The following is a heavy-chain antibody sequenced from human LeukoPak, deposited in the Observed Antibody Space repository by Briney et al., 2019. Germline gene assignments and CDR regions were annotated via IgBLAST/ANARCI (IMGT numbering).Heavy chain of an antibody. J-gene: IGHJ5*02. Sequence: SETLSLTCAVSGGSISSGGYSWSWIRQPPGKGLEWIGYIYHSGSTYYNPSLKSRVTISVDRSKNQFSLKLSSVTAADTAVYYCAREAPYYDHWGQGTLVTVSS. CDR3: AREAPYYDH. CDR2: IYHSGST. V-gene: IGHV4-30-2*01. CDR1: GGSISSGGYS. D-gene: IGHD3-10*01.